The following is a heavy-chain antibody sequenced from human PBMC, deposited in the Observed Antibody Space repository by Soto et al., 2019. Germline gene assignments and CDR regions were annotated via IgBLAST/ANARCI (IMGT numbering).Heavy chain of an antibody. J-gene: IGHJ3*02. CDR1: GFTFSSYW. CDR2: INSDGSST. Sequence: PGGSLRLSCAASGFTFSSYWMHWVRQAPGKGLVWVSRINSDGSSTSYADSVKGRFTISRDNAKNTLYLQMNSLRAEDTAVYYCARRSVCRSCYWYDIWGQGTMVTVSS. D-gene: IGHD2-15*01. V-gene: IGHV3-74*01. CDR3: ARRSVCRSCYWYDI.